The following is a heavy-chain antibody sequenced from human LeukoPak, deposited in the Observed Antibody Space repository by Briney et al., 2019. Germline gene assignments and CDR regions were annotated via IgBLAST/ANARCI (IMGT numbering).Heavy chain of an antibody. V-gene: IGHV4-59*01. J-gene: IGHJ4*02. Sequence: SETLSLTCTVSGVSISRYYWSWIRQPPGKGLEWIGYIYYSGSTNYNPSLKSRVTISVDTSKNQFSLKLSSVTAADTAVYYCARDGVLGGLFVWDDWGQGTLVTVSS. CDR1: GVSISRYY. CDR3: ARDGVLGGLFVWDD. D-gene: IGHD3-16*01. CDR2: IYYSGST.